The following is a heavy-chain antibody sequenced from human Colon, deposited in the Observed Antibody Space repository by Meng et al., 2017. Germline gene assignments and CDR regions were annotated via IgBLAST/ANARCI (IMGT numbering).Heavy chain of an antibody. D-gene: IGHD1-26*01. J-gene: IGHJ4*02. CDR2: IYDYGRT. CDR1: GGPFTSGNF. CDR3: AGGPWEFDY. V-gene: IGHV4-4*02. Sequence: QGRWQGAGPGSVKPSGPLSLTCTVSGGPFTSGNFWGWVRQTPGKGLEWIGEIYDYGRTNYNPPLMSRVTISIDKSKSQFSLDLSSVIAADTAVYYCAGGPWEFDYWGRGILVTVSS.